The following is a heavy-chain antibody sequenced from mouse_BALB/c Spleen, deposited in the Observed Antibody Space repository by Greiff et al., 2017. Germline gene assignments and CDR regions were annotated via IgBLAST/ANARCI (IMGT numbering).Heavy chain of an antibody. J-gene: IGHJ4*01. CDR2: IWSDGST. V-gene: IGHV2-6-2*01. CDR3: ARQHYYGSSYAMDY. Sequence: VKVVESGPDLVAPSQSLSITCTVSGFSLTSYGVHWVRQPPGKGLEWLVVIWSDGSTTYNSALKSRLSISKDNSKSQVFLKMNSLQTDDTAMYYCARQHYYGSSYAMDYWGQGTSVTVSS. D-gene: IGHD1-1*01. CDR1: GFSLTSYG.